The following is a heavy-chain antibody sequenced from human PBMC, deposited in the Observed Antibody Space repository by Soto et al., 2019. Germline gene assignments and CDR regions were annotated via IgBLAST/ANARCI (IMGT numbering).Heavy chain of an antibody. CDR3: ARTRFTTVTTRVSSFDY. CDR2: IYYSGST. Sequence: SETLSLTCTVSGGSISSGGYYWSWIRQHPGKGLEWIGYIYYSGSTYYNPSLKSRVTISVDTAKNQFSLKLSSVTAADTAVYYCARTRFTTVTTRVSSFDYWGQGTLVTVSS. V-gene: IGHV4-31*03. CDR1: GGSISSGGYY. J-gene: IGHJ4*02. D-gene: IGHD4-17*01.